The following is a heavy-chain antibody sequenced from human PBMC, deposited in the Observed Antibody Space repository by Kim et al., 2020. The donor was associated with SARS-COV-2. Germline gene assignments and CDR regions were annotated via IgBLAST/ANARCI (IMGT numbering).Heavy chain of an antibody. J-gene: IGHJ4*02. CDR3: ARGGGGLLPLR. CDR1: GGSISSSSYY. D-gene: IGHD2-15*01. V-gene: IGHV4-39*01. CDR2: IYYSGST. Sequence: SETLSLTCTVSGGSISSSSYYWGWIRQPPGKGLEWIGSIYYSGSTYYNPSLKSRVTISVDTSKNQFSLKLSSVTAADTAVYYCARGGGGLLPLRWGQGTLVTVSS.